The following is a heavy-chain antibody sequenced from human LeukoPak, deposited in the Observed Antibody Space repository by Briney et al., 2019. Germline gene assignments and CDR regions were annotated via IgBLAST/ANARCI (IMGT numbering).Heavy chain of an antibody. V-gene: IGHV3-64*01. Sequence: GGSLRLSCAASGFTFSYYAMHWVRQAPGKGLEYASAINNNGDSTYYANSVKGRFTISRDNSKNTLYLQMGSLRAEDMAVYYCAKGRIYGSGSPFDCWGQGTLVTVSS. J-gene: IGHJ4*02. CDR3: AKGRIYGSGSPFDC. D-gene: IGHD3-10*01. CDR1: GFTFSYYA. CDR2: INNNGDST.